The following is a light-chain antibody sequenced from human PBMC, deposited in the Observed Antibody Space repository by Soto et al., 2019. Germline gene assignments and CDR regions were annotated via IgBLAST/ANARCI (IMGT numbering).Light chain of an antibody. V-gene: IGLV1-51*01. CDR2: DNT. CDR1: VSDIGKNY. J-gene: IGLJ2*01. Sequence: QSVLTQPPSVSAAPGQKVTISCSVGVSDIGKNYVSWYQQLPGSAPKLLIYDNTKRPSGIPDRFFGSKSGTSATLGIPRLQTGDEADYYCATWDSSLGAAVFGGGTKVTVL. CDR3: ATWDSSLGAAV.